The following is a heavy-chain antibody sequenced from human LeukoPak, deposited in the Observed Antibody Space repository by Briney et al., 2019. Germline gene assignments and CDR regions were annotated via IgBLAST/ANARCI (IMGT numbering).Heavy chain of an antibody. V-gene: IGHV4-39*01. D-gene: IGHD6-13*01. CDR3: ARGRDSSSFDY. J-gene: IGHJ4*02. Sequence: SETLSLTCTVSGGSISSSSYSWGWIRQPPGKGLEWIGSIYYSGSTYYNPSLKSRVTISVDTSKNQFSLKLSSVTAADTAVYYCARGRDSSSFDYWGQGTLVTVSS. CDR2: IYYSGST. CDR1: GGSISSSSYS.